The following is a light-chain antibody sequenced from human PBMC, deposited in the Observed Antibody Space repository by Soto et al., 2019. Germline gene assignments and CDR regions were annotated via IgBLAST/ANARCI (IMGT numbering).Light chain of an antibody. J-gene: IGKJ2*01. CDR3: QQYYNTPRT. CDR1: QSVLYNSNNKNY. CDR2: WAS. Sequence: DIVMTQSPDSLAVSLGERATINCKSSQSVLYNSNNKNYLAWFQQKPGQPPKLLIYWASTRESGVPDRFSGSGSWTGFNLTISSLQAEDVAVYYCQQYYNTPRTFGQGTKLEIK. V-gene: IGKV4-1*01.